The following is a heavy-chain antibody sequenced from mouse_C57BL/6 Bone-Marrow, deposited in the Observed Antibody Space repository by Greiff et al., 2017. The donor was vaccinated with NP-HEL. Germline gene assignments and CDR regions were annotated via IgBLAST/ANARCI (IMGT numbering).Heavy chain of an antibody. CDR2: ISDGGSYT. CDR1: GFTFSSYA. Sequence: EVKVVESGGGLVKPGGSLKLSCAASGFTFSSYAMSWVRQTPEKRLEWVATISDGGSYTYYPDNVKGRFTISRDNAKNNLYLQMSHLKSEDTAMYYCAREGTYDWVYYAMDYWGQGTSVTVSS. CDR3: AREGTYDWVYYAMDY. D-gene: IGHD2-4*01. J-gene: IGHJ4*01. V-gene: IGHV5-4*01.